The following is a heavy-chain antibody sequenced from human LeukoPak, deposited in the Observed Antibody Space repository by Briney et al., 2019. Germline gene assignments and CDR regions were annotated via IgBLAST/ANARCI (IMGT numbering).Heavy chain of an antibody. V-gene: IGHV3-7*01. CDR3: ASGGIAAVSY. CDR1: GFTFSSYW. D-gene: IGHD6-13*01. CDR2: IKEDGSEK. J-gene: IGHJ4*02. Sequence: GGSLRLSCAASGFTFSSYWMSWVRQAPGKGLEWVANIKEDGSEKYYVDSVKGRFTISRDNAKNSLYLQMNSLRAEDTAMYYCASGGIAAVSYWGQGTLVTVSS.